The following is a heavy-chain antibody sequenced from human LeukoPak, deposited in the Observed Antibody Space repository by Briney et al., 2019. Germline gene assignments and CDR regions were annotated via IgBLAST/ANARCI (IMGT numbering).Heavy chain of an antibody. J-gene: IGHJ3*02. CDR2: IYYSGST. D-gene: IGHD6-6*01. CDR1: GGSISSGGYY. V-gene: IGHV4-31*03. Sequence: SETLSLTCTVSGGSISSGGYYWSWIRQQPGKGLEWIGYIYYSGSTFYNPSLKSRVTMSADTSKNQFSLRVSSVTAADTAVYYCARRPPALGAFDIWGQGTMVSVSS. CDR3: ARRPPALGAFDI.